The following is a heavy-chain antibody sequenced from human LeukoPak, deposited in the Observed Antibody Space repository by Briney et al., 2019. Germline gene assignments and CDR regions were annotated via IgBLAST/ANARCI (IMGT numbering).Heavy chain of an antibody. CDR3: ARVYGDYYYYYGMDV. V-gene: IGHV4-39*01. CDR1: GGSISSSSYY. Sequence: SETLSLTCTVSGGSISSSSYYWGWIRQPPGKGLEWIGSIYYSGSTYYNPSLKSRVTISVDTSKNQFSLKLSSVTAADTAVYYCARVYGDYYYYYGMDVWGQGTTVTVSS. CDR2: IYYSGST. D-gene: IGHD4-17*01. J-gene: IGHJ6*02.